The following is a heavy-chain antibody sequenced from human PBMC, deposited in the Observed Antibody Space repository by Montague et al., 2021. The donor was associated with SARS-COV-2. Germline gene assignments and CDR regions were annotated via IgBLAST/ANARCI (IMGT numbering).Heavy chain of an antibody. Sequence: SETLSLTCAVYGESVTGFYWGWIRQPPGKGLECLGEIYHSGSPNYNPSLKSRVTMSLDTSKNQFSLTLSSVTAADTAVYFCARGFRTVEMPTISFDYWGQGTLVTVSS. CDR2: IYHSGSP. D-gene: IGHD5-24*01. CDR3: ARGFRTVEMPTISFDY. V-gene: IGHV4-34*01. CDR1: GESVTGFY. J-gene: IGHJ4*02.